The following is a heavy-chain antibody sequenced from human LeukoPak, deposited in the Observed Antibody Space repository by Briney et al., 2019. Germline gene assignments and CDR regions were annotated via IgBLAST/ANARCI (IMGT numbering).Heavy chain of an antibody. D-gene: IGHD5-18*01. Sequence: GGSLRLSCAASGFTFSSYWMSWVRQAPGKGLEWVANIKQDGSEKYYVDSVKGRFTISRDNAKNSLHLQMNSLRAEDTAVYYCARDEYSYGYLAYYYYYYGMDVWGQGTTVTVSS. CDR3: ARDEYSYGYLAYYYYYYGMDV. CDR2: IKQDGSEK. V-gene: IGHV3-7*01. J-gene: IGHJ6*02. CDR1: GFTFSSYW.